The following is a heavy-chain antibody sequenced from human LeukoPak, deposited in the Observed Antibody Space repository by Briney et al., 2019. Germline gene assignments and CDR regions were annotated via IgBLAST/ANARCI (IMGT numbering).Heavy chain of an antibody. CDR2: INHSGST. Sequence: SETLSLTCAVYGGSFSGYYWSWIRQPPGKGLEWIGEINHSGSTNYNPSLKSRVTISVDTSKNQFSLKLSSVTAADTAVYYCARGRPTISYYYGMDVWGQGTTVTVSS. CDR1: GGSFSGYY. V-gene: IGHV4-34*01. J-gene: IGHJ6*02. D-gene: IGHD3-9*01. CDR3: ARGRPTISYYYGMDV.